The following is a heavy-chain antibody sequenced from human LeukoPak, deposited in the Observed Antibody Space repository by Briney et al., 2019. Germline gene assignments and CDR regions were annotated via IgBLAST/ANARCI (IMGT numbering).Heavy chain of an antibody. D-gene: IGHD3-16*01. CDR3: ARHQPGGGLDY. CDR1: GFSFSNYS. Sequence: GRSLRLSCAASGFSFSNYSMEWVRQAPGKGLEWMTYMSYDGSNIQYLASVKGRFTISRDNSKKTVYLEMNSLRPEDTAIYYRARHQPGGGLDYWGQGTLVIVSS. V-gene: IGHV3-30-3*01. J-gene: IGHJ4*02. CDR2: MSYDGSNI.